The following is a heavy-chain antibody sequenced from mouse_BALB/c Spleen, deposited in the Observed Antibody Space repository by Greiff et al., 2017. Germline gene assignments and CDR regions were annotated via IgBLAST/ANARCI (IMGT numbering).Heavy chain of an antibody. CDR3: ARGELGLLAY. J-gene: IGHJ3*01. CDR1: GYAFSSYW. V-gene: IGHV1-80*01. CDR2: IHPGDGDT. Sequence: VKLQESGAELVRPGSSVKISCKASGYAFSSYWMNWVKQRPGQGLEWIGQIHPGDGDTNYNGKFKGKATLTADKSSSTAYMQLSSLTSEDSAVYFCARGELGLLAYWGQGTLVTVSA. D-gene: IGHD4-1*01.